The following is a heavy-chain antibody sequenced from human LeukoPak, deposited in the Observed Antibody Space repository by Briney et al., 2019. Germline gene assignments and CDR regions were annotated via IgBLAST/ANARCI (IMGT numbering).Heavy chain of an antibody. CDR1: GYTFTGYY. D-gene: IGHD6-13*01. V-gene: IGHV1-2*02. CDR3: ARDPGSSWYSGADRAIWFDP. CDR2: INPNSGGT. Sequence: GASVKVSCKASGYTFTGYYMHWVRQAPGQGLEWMGWINPNSGGTNYAQKFQGRVTMTRDTSISTAYMELSRLRSDDTAVYYCARDPGSSWYSGADRAIWFDPWGQGTLVTVSS. J-gene: IGHJ5*02.